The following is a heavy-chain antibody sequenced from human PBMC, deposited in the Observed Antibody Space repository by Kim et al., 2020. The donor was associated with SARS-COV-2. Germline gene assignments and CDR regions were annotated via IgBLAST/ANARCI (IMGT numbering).Heavy chain of an antibody. CDR2: ISYDGSNK. D-gene: IGHD3-22*01. J-gene: IGHJ3*02. CDR1: GFTFSSYA. Sequence: GGSLRLSCAASGFTFSSYAMHWVRQAPGKGLEWVAVISYDGSNKYYADSVKGRFTISRDNSKNTLYLQMNSLRAEDTAVYYCARDSPITMIVFDAFDIWGQGTMVTVSS. V-gene: IGHV3-30*04. CDR3: ARDSPITMIVFDAFDI.